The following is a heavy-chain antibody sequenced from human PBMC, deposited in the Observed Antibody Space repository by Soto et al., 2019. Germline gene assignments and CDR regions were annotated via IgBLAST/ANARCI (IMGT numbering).Heavy chain of an antibody. CDR2: IWYDGSNK. J-gene: IGHJ4*02. Sequence: QVQLVESGGGVVQPGRSLRLSCAASGFTFSSYGMHWVRQAPGKGLEWVAVIWYDGSNKYYADSVKGRFTISRDNSKNTLYLQMNSLRAEDTAVYYCARDVYCSGGSCYSVPVFDYWGQGTLVTVSS. D-gene: IGHD2-15*01. CDR3: ARDVYCSGGSCYSVPVFDY. CDR1: GFTFSSYG. V-gene: IGHV3-33*01.